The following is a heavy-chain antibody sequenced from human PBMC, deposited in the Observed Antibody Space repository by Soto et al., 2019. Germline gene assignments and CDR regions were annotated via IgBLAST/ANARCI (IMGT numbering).Heavy chain of an antibody. CDR1: GGSSSSEIHY. V-gene: IGHV4-39*01. Sequence: SDTLDPTCTVSGGSSSSEIHYWGRILQPPGKGLEWIVTIYYSGNTYYNPSRRSRVTISMDTSTNQFSLRLTSVTAADTAVYYCARHTDCGSGSSCLGSDNMDTDAFDIWGQGTMVT. D-gene: IGHD3-10*01. J-gene: IGHJ3*02. CDR2: IYYSGNT. CDR3: ARHTDCGSGSSCLGSDNMDTDAFDI.